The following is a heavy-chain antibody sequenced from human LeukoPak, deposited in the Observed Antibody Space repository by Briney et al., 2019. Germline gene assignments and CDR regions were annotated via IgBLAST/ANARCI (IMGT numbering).Heavy chain of an antibody. V-gene: IGHV3-23*01. CDR3: AKGAGPVIAASGHFDY. Sequence: GGSLRLSCAASGFTGRNYAMNWVRRAPGKGPKWVSVVSGSGTTTDYADSVKGRFTISRDNSKNTLYLQMNSLRVEDTGLYYCAKGAGPVIAASGHFDYWGQGTLVTVS. D-gene: IGHD6-13*01. J-gene: IGHJ4*02. CDR2: VSGSGTTT. CDR1: GFTGRNYA.